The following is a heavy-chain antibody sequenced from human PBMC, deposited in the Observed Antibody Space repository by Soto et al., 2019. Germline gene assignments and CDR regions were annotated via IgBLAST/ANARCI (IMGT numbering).Heavy chain of an antibody. CDR3: ARGRYGDY. V-gene: IGHV1-18*01. CDR2: ISAHNGNT. J-gene: IGHJ4*02. CDR1: GYTFTSYG. Sequence: QVHLVQSGAEVRKPGASVKVSCKGSGYTFTSYGITWVRQAPGQGLEWMGWISAHNGNTNYAQKLQGRATVTRDTSTSTAYMELRSLTSDDTAVYYCARGRYGDYWGQGALVTVSS. D-gene: IGHD1-1*01.